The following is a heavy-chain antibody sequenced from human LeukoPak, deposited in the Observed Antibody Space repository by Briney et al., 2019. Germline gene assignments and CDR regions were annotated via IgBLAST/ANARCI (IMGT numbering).Heavy chain of an antibody. CDR3: AKDSLRWSYFYYGMDV. J-gene: IGHJ6*02. D-gene: IGHD4-23*01. CDR2: ISYAGSNK. Sequence: PGRTLRLSCAASGVTLSSYGMHWGRQAPGTGQEWVAVISYAGSNKYYVDSIKGRFTISRDHSKNTLHLQINSLRAEDTAVYYCAKDSLRWSYFYYGMDVWGQGTTVTVSS. V-gene: IGHV3-30*18. CDR1: GVTLSSYG.